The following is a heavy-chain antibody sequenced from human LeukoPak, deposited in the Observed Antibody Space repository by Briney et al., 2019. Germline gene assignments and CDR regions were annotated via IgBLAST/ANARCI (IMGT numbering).Heavy chain of an antibody. Sequence: GGSLRLSCAASGFVFSSYGMHWVRQAPGKGLEWVAVIWYDGRHKQYVDSVKGRFTISRDNSKTMLYLQMNSLRAEDTAVYYCAKAVVDQLLLMDYWGQGTLVTVSS. V-gene: IGHV3-33*06. CDR2: IWYDGRHK. D-gene: IGHD2-2*01. CDR3: AKAVVDQLLLMDY. J-gene: IGHJ4*02. CDR1: GFVFSSYG.